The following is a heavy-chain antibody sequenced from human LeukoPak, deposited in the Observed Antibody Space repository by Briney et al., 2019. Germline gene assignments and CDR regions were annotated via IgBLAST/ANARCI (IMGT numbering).Heavy chain of an antibody. CDR3: ARQGRDGVDY. Sequence: SETLSLTCTVSGGSISSSSYYWGWIRQPPGKGLEWIGYIYYSGSTNYNPSLKSRVTISVDTSKNQFSLKLSSVTAADTAVYYCARQGRDGVDYWGQGTLVTVSS. CDR2: IYYSGST. J-gene: IGHJ4*02. V-gene: IGHV4-61*05. D-gene: IGHD5-24*01. CDR1: GGSISSSSYY.